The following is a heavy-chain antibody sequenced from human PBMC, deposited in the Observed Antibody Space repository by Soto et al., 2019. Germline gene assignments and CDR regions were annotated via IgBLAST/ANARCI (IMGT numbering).Heavy chain of an antibody. CDR2: ISGGGDNT. D-gene: IGHD6-6*01. CDR1: GFTFSNYP. Sequence: EVQLLESGGGLVPPGGSRRLSCAASGFTFSNYPMSWVRQAPGEGLEWVSAISGGGDNTYYADFVKGRFTISRDNSKNTLYLQIYNLRADDTALYYCAKEADRPIPVDYWGQGTLVTVSS. V-gene: IGHV3-23*01. J-gene: IGHJ4*02. CDR3: AKEADRPIPVDY.